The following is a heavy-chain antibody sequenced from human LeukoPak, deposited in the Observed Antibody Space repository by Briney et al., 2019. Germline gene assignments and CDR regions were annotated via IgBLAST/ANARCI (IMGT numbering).Heavy chain of an antibody. CDR1: GDSISTCY. CDR3: ARGGAARRHFRN. Sequence: PSGTLSLTCTVSGDSISTCYWNWIRQPPGKGLEWIGYIYHSGSTNYNPSLQSRVTISVDTSKTQFSLNLNFVTAADTAVYYCARGGAARRHFRNWGQGTLVTVSS. D-gene: IGHD6-6*01. CDR2: IYHSGST. J-gene: IGHJ1*01. V-gene: IGHV4-59*01.